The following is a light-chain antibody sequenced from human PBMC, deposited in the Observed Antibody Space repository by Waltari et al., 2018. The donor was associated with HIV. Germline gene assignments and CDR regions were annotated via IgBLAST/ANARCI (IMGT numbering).Light chain of an antibody. Sequence: QSALTQPASVSGSPGQSITISCTGTIRDVGHYKYVSWYQQHPDKAPKLIIYDVTTRPSGISDRFSGSKSGNTASLTISGLQNDDEADYFCSSYTGSSTLGVFGTGTRVTVL. CDR3: SSYTGSSTLGV. J-gene: IGLJ1*01. CDR1: IRDVGHYKY. CDR2: DVT. V-gene: IGLV2-14*01.